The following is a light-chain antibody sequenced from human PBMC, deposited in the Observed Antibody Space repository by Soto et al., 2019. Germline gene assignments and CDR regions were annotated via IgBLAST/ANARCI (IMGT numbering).Light chain of an antibody. CDR2: DTD. CDR3: ATWDSGLSAVV. V-gene: IGLV1-51*01. CDR1: TSNIGNNY. J-gene: IGLJ3*02. Sequence: QSVLTQPPSVSAAPGQKVAISCSGSTSNIGNNYVSWYQQLPEKAPKLLIYDTDNRPSGIPDRFSAAKDGTTATLGITVLQNGDEAEYYCATWDSGLSAVVFGGGTQLTVL.